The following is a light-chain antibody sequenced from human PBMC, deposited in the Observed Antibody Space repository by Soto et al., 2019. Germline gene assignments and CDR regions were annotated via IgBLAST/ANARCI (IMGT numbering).Light chain of an antibody. Sequence: EVVLTQSPASLSLSPGESATLSCRTSQSVSSSYLAWYQQKPGQAPRLLIYGASFEATGIPDRFSGSGFGTDFTLSISRLEPEDFAVYYCQQYRTLPLTFGGGTRVESK. CDR1: QSVSSSY. V-gene: IGKV3-20*01. J-gene: IGKJ4*01. CDR3: QQYRTLPLT. CDR2: GAS.